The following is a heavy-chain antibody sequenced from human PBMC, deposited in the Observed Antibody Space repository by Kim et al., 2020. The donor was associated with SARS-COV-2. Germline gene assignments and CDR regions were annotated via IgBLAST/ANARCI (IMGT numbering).Heavy chain of an antibody. CDR2: IIPILGIA. J-gene: IGHJ4*02. CDR3: ARDHDYGGNPDY. V-gene: IGHV1-69*04. D-gene: IGHD4-17*01. Sequence: SVKVSCKASGGTFCSYAISWVRQAPGQGLEWMGRIIPILGIANYAQKFQGRVTITADKSTSTAYMELSSLRSEDTAVYYCARDHDYGGNPDYWGQGTLVTVSS. CDR1: GGTFCSYA.